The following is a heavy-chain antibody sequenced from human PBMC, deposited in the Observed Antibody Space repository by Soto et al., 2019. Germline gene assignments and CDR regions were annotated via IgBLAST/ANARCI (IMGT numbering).Heavy chain of an antibody. Sequence: IRQTPGKGLEWIGYVHYSWGSNYNPSLKSRVAISLDTSKSQFSLKLTSVTATDTAVYYCARETSGYDNYGMDVWGQGTTVTVSS. CDR3: ARETSGYDNYGMDV. J-gene: IGHJ6*02. CDR2: VHYSWGS. D-gene: IGHD5-12*01. V-gene: IGHV4-59*12.